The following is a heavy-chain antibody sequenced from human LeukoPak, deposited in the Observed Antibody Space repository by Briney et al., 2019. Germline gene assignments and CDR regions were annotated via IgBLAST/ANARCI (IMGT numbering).Heavy chain of an antibody. CDR3: ASGGYSGYDFYYYYYGMDV. Sequence: SVKVSCKASGGTFSSYAISWVRQTPGQGLEWMGGIIPIFGTANYAQKFQGRVTITADESTSTAYMELSSLRSEDTAVYYCASGGYSGYDFYYYYYGMDVWGKGTTVTVSS. CDR2: IIPIFGTA. J-gene: IGHJ6*04. D-gene: IGHD5-12*01. V-gene: IGHV1-69*13. CDR1: GGTFSSYA.